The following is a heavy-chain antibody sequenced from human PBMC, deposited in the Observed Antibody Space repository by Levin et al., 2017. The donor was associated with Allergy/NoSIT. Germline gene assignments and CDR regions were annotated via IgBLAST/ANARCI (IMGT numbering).Heavy chain of an antibody. V-gene: IGHV4-34*01. D-gene: IGHD3-9*01. CDR2: INHRGRT. CDR1: GGSFNDYY. J-gene: IGHJ4*02. CDR3: ARGQLYDILTGYYMFDY. Sequence: SQTLSLTCVAYGGSFNDYYWSWIRQSPGKGLECIGEINHRGRTNYNPSLTSLKSRVTISVDASKNQFSLTLSSVTAADTAMYFCARGQLYDILTGYYMFDYWGQGTQVTVSS.